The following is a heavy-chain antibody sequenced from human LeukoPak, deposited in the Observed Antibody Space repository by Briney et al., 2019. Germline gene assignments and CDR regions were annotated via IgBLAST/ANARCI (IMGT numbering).Heavy chain of an antibody. CDR1: GFTFSSYW. Sequence: GGSLRLSCAASGFTFSSYWMSWFRQAPGKGLEWVANIKQDGSEKYYVDSVKGRFTISRDNAKNSLYLQMNSLRAEDTAVYYCAREPAHGDYAGDYMDVWGKGTTVTVSS. CDR2: IKQDGSEK. V-gene: IGHV3-7*01. CDR3: AREPAHGDYAGDYMDV. J-gene: IGHJ6*03. D-gene: IGHD4-17*01.